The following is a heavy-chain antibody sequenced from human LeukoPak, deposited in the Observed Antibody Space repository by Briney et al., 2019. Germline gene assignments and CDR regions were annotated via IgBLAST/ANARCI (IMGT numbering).Heavy chain of an antibody. D-gene: IGHD6-6*01. CDR1: GYTFTGYY. V-gene: IGHV1-2*02. Sequence: ASVKVSCKASGYTFTGYYMHWVRQAPEQGLEWMGWINPNSGGTNYAQKFQGRVTMTRDTSISTAYMELRSLRSDDTAVYYCARVRAAARPAAFDIWGQGTMVTVSS. J-gene: IGHJ3*02. CDR2: INPNSGGT. CDR3: ARVRAAARPAAFDI.